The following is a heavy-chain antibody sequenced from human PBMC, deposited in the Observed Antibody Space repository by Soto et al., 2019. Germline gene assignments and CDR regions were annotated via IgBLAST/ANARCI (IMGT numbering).Heavy chain of an antibody. CDR2: IYYSGST. CDR3: ARASTVTTRWSRNNWFDP. J-gene: IGHJ5*02. D-gene: IGHD4-17*01. Sequence: PSETLSLTCTVSGGSISSYYWSWIRQPPGKGLEWIGYIYYSGSTNYNPSLKSRVTISVDTSKNQFSLKLSSVTAADTAVYYCARASTVTTRWSRNNWFDPWGQGTLVTVS. V-gene: IGHV4-59*08. CDR1: GGSISSYY.